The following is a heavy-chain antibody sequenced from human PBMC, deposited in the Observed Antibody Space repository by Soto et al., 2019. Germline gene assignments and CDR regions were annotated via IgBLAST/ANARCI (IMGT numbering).Heavy chain of an antibody. V-gene: IGHV4-61*01. CDR1: GGSISLERFY. CDR3: AREFSSDHLNYYDF. CDR2: VSHTGAT. Sequence: QVQLQESGPGLVKPSETLSLTCTVSGGSISLERFYWTWIRQPPGKGLEWIGYVSHTGATNYNPSLQSRVDISVDTSRNQCSLKLRSLTAADTAVYFCAREFSSDHLNYYDFWGRGTLVSVSA. J-gene: IGHJ4*02.